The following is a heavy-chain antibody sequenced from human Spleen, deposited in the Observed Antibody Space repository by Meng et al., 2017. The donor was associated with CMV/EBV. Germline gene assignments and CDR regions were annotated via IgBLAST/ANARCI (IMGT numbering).Heavy chain of an antibody. CDR2: ISAYNGNT. Sequence: ASVKVSCKASGYTFTSYGISWVRQAPGQGLEWMGWISAYNGNTNYAQKLQGRVTMTIDTSTSTAYMELRSLSSDDTAVYYCARYETTVAYDAFDILGQGTMVTVSS. CDR3: ARYETTVAYDAFDI. D-gene: IGHD4-23*01. V-gene: IGHV1-18*04. CDR1: GYTFTSYG. J-gene: IGHJ3*02.